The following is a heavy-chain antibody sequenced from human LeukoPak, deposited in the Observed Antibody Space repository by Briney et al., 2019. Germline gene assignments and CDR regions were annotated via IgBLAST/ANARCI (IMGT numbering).Heavy chain of an antibody. J-gene: IGHJ4*02. D-gene: IGHD7-27*01. CDR1: EFTFSSYA. V-gene: IGHV3-23*01. CDR2: ITTSDGNT. Sequence: PGGSLRLSCAASEFTFSSYAMSWVRQAPGKGLEWVSTITTSDGNTYYADSVKGRFTVSRDNSKNTLFLQMNSLRAEDTAVYYCAKDGGLWVSAHWGDSWGRGTLVTVSS. CDR3: AKDGGLWVSAHWGDS.